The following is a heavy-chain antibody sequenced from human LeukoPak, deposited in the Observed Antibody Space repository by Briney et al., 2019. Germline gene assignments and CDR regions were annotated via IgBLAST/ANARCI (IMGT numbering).Heavy chain of an antibody. Sequence: SETLSLTCTVSGGSISSSSYYWGWIRQPPGKGLEWIGSIYYSGSTYYNPSLKSRVTISVDTSKNQFSLKLSSVTAADTAVYYCARVIGLRSTYFDYWGQGTLVTVSS. CDR2: IYYSGST. CDR3: ARVIGLRSTYFDY. CDR1: GGSISSSSYY. D-gene: IGHD5-12*01. V-gene: IGHV4-39*07. J-gene: IGHJ4*02.